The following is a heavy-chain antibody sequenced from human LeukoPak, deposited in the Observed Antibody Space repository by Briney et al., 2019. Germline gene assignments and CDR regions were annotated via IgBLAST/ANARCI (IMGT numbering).Heavy chain of an antibody. CDR1: GFTFSNAW. Sequence: GGSLRLSCAASGFTFSNAWMSWVRQAPGKGLEWVSAISGSGGSTYYADSVKGRFTISRDNSKNTLYLQMNSLRAEDTAVYYCAKDWLPNDYGDHDAFDIWGQGTMVTVSS. J-gene: IGHJ3*02. V-gene: IGHV3-23*01. D-gene: IGHD4-17*01. CDR3: AKDWLPNDYGDHDAFDI. CDR2: ISGSGGST.